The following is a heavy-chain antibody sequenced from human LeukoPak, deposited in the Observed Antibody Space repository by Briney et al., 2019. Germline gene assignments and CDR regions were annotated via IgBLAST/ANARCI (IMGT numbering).Heavy chain of an antibody. D-gene: IGHD6-19*01. J-gene: IGHJ6*02. CDR2: INHSGST. V-gene: IGHV4-34*01. Sequence: SETLSLTCAVYGGSFSGYYWSWIRQPPGKGLEWIGEINHSGSTNYNPSLKSRVTISVDTSKNQFSLKLSSVTAADTAVYYCASVFSSGWVDVWGQGTTVTVSS. CDR1: GGSFSGYY. CDR3: ASVFSSGWVDV.